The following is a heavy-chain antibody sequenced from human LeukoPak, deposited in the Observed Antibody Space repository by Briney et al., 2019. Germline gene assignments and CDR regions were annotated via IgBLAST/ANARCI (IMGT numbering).Heavy chain of an antibody. CDR1: GYTFTGYY. CDR2: IDPNSGDT. V-gene: IGHV1-2*02. Sequence: ASVKVSCKASGYTFTGYYIHWLRQAPGQGLEWMGWIDPNSGDTKLAQRFQGRVTLTRDTPITTAYMELSRLTSDDTAIYYCARDRGAYSDFWGQGTLVTVSS. CDR3: ARDRGAYSDF. D-gene: IGHD4-11*01. J-gene: IGHJ4*02.